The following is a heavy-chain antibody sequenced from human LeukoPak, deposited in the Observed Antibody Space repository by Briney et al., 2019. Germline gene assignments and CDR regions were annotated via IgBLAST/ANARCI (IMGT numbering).Heavy chain of an antibody. D-gene: IGHD6-19*01. V-gene: IGHV3-23*01. CDR3: GYSSSSIALNFDY. J-gene: IGHJ4*02. Sequence: GGSLRLSCAASGFTFSSYGMSWVRQAPGKGLEWVSAISGSGGSTYYADSVKGRFTISRDNSKNTLYLQMSSLRAEDTAVYYCGYSSSSIALNFDYWGQGTLVTVSS. CDR1: GFTFSSYG. CDR2: ISGSGGST.